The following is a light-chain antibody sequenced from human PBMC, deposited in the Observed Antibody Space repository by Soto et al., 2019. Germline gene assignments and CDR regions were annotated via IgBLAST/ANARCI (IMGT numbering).Light chain of an antibody. CDR1: RTVHSN. CDR2: GAS. V-gene: IGKV3-15*01. J-gene: IGKJ3*01. Sequence: EIVMTQSPATVSVSPGDRVTLSCRASRTVHSNVAWYQHKPGQAPRLLIHGASFRATGMPARFSGSGFGTEFTLTISSLQSEDFATYYCQQSYSTPITFGPGTKVDI. CDR3: QQSYSTPIT.